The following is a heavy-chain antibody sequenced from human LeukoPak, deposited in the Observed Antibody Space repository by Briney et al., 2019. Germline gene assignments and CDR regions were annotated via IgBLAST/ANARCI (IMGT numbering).Heavy chain of an antibody. CDR3: AKDTLYYDSSGENDY. CDR1: GFTFNNSW. J-gene: IGHJ4*02. D-gene: IGHD3-22*01. Sequence: RAGGSLRLSCSASGFTFNNSWMTWVRQAPGKGLEWVANIKKDGSEKYYVDSVKGRFTISRDNSKNTLYLQMNSLRAEDTAVYYCAKDTLYYDSSGENDYWGQGTLVTVSS. V-gene: IGHV3-7*01. CDR2: IKKDGSEK.